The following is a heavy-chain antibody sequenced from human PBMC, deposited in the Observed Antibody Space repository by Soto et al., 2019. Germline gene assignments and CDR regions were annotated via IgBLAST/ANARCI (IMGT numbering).Heavy chain of an antibody. D-gene: IGHD6-19*01. CDR3: AREADSWLAPYFDY. J-gene: IGHJ4*02. Sequence: GASVKVSCKASGYTFTFYGIIWVRQAPGQGLEWMGWISGYNGNTTYAQKFQGRVTMTTDTSRSTAYMEVRSLRSDDTAVYYCAREADSWLAPYFDYWGQGTPVTVSS. CDR1: GYTFTFYG. CDR2: ISGYNGNT. V-gene: IGHV1-18*01.